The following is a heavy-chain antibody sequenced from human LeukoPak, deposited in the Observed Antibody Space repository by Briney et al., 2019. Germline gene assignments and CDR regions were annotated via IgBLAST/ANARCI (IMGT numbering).Heavy chain of an antibody. V-gene: IGHV3-21*01. CDR2: ISSSSSYI. J-gene: IGHJ4*02. D-gene: IGHD6-13*01. CDR3: AREVAAAALDY. Sequence: GGSLRLSCAASGFTFSSHSMNWVRQAPGKGLEWVSSISSSSSYIYYADSVKGRFTISRDNAKNSLYLQMNSLRAEDTAVYYCAREVAAAALDYWGQGTLVTVSS. CDR1: GFTFSSHS.